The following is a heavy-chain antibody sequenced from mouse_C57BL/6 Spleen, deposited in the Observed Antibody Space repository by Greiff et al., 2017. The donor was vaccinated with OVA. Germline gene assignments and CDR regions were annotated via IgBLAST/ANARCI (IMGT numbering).Heavy chain of an antibody. CDR1: DYTFTSYW. D-gene: IGHD2-4*01. Sequence: QVQLQQPGAELVKPGASVKLSCKASDYTFTSYWMQWVKQRPGQGLEWIGEIDPSDSYTNYNQKFKGKATLTVDPSSSTAYMQLSSLTSKDTAVDYCARYYDYDEVDYWGQGTTLTVSS. V-gene: IGHV1-50*01. CDR3: ARYYDYDEVDY. CDR2: IDPSDSYT. J-gene: IGHJ2*01.